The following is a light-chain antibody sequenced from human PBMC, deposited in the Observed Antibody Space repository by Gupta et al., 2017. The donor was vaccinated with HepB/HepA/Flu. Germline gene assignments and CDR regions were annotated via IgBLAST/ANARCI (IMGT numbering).Light chain of an antibody. CDR2: YDT. Sequence: SYVLTQPPSVSVAPGKTATITCEGNNIGTKSVHWYQQKPAEAPVLVIYYDTDRPSWIPARFSGSNSGNTATLTVSSVEAGDEADYYCQVWDTSTDHWVFGGGTNLIVL. CDR1: NIGTKS. V-gene: IGLV3-21*04. CDR3: QVWDTSTDHWV. J-gene: IGLJ3*02.